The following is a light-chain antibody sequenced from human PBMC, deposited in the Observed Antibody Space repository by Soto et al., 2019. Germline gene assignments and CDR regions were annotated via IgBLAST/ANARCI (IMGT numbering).Light chain of an antibody. CDR3: QQYNNWPPIN. J-gene: IGKJ5*01. CDR2: GAS. V-gene: IGKV3-15*01. Sequence: IVLTQSPATLSVSPVERSTLSCRASQSVSSNLAWYQQKPGQAPRLLIYGASTRATGIPARFSGSGSGTESTLTISSLQSEDFAVYYCQQYNNWPPINCGQGKRREIK. CDR1: QSVSSN.